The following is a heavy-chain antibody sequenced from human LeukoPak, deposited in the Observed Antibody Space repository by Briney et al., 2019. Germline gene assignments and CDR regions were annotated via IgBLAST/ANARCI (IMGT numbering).Heavy chain of an antibody. CDR1: GFTVSSNS. CDR3: ARRAGAYSHPYDY. V-gene: IGHV3-53*01. J-gene: IGHJ4*02. CDR2: IYSDNT. Sequence: PEGSLRLSCTVSGFTVSSNSMSWVRQAPGKGLEWVSFIYSDNTHYSDSVKGRFTISRDNSKNTLYLQMNSLRAEDTAVYYCARRAGAYSHPYDYWGQGTLVTVSS. D-gene: IGHD4/OR15-4a*01.